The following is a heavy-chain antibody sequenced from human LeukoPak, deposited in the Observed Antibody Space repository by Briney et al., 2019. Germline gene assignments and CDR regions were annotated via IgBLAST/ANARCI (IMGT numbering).Heavy chain of an antibody. V-gene: IGHV1-46*01. D-gene: IGHD1-1*01. CDR1: GYTFTSYY. Sequence: GASVKVSCKASGYTFTSYYMHWVRQAPGQGLEWMGIINPSGGSTSYAQKFQGRVTTTRDMSTSTVYMELSSLRSEDTAVYYCARAGRNGDYLDYWGQGTLVTVSS. J-gene: IGHJ4*02. CDR3: ARAGRNGDYLDY. CDR2: INPSGGST.